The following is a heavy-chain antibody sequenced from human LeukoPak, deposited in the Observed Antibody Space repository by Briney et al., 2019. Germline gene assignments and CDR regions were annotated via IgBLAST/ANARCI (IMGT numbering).Heavy chain of an antibody. V-gene: IGHV3-30*02. J-gene: IGHJ4*02. CDR1: GFTFSSYG. CDR2: IRYDGSNK. D-gene: IGHD2-8*01. Sequence: GGSLRLSCAASGFTFSSYGMHWVRQAPGKGLEWVAFIRYDGSNKYYADSVKGRFTISRDNSKNTLYLQMNSLRAEDTAVYYCAKGSDCTNGVCYPPSVDYWGQGTLVTVSS. CDR3: AKGSDCTNGVCYPPSVDY.